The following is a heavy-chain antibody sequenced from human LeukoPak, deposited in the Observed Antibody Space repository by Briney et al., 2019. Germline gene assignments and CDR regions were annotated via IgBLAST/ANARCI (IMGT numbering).Heavy chain of an antibody. CDR2: IYPGDSDT. Sequence: GESLKISCKASEYSFTSYWIGWVRQMPGKGLEWMGIIYPGDSDTRYSPSFQGQVTISADKSISTAYLQWSSLKASDTAMYYCARLVGYDSSGYDYYFDYWGQGTLVTVSS. J-gene: IGHJ4*02. CDR3: ARLVGYDSSGYDYYFDY. CDR1: EYSFTSYW. D-gene: IGHD3-22*01. V-gene: IGHV5-51*01.